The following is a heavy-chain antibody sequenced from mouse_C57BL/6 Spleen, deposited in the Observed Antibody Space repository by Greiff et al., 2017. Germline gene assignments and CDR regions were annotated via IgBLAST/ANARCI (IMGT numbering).Heavy chain of an antibody. CDR1: GYTFTDYE. Sequence: QVQLQQPGAELVRPGASVTLSCKASGYTFTDYEMHWVKQTPVHGLEWIGAIDPETGGTAYNQKFKGKAILTADKSSSTAYMELRSLTSEDSAVYYCTRWTTTVEAAYWGQGTLVTVSA. V-gene: IGHV1-15*01. D-gene: IGHD1-1*01. CDR2: IDPETGGT. J-gene: IGHJ3*01. CDR3: TRWTTTVEAAY.